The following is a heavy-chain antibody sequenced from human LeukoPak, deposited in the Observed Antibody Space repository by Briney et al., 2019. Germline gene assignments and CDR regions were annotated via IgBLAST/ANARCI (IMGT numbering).Heavy chain of an antibody. CDR2: INPNSGGT. Sequence: GASVKVSCRTSGYTFTAYYIHWVRQAPGQGLEWMGWINPNSGGTNYAQKFQGRVTMTRDTSISTAYMELSRLRSDDTAVYYCARDAITMVRGVAHNWFDPWGQGTLVTVSS. CDR1: GYTFTAYY. CDR3: ARDAITMVRGVAHNWFDP. V-gene: IGHV1-2*02. J-gene: IGHJ5*02. D-gene: IGHD3-10*01.